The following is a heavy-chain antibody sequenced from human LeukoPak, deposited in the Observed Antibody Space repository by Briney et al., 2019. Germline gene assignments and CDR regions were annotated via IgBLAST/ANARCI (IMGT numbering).Heavy chain of an antibody. Sequence: GGSLRLSCAASGFTFSNYGMHWVRQAPGKGLEWVAFIRYEGNDKYYADSVKGRFTISRDNSKNTLFLQMNSLRDEDTAMYYCARVQGGGYRTADSWGQGTLVTVSS. CDR3: ARVQGGGYRTADS. J-gene: IGHJ4*02. CDR1: GFTFSNYG. CDR2: IRYEGNDK. D-gene: IGHD6-19*01. V-gene: IGHV3-30*02.